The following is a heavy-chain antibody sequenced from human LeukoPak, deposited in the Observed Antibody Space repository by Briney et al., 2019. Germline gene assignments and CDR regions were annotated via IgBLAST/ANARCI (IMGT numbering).Heavy chain of an antibody. Sequence: SQTLSLTCAISGDSVSSNSAAWNWIRQSPSRGLEWLGRTYYRSKWYNDYAVSAKSRITINPDTSKNQFSLQLNSVTPEDTAVYYCAREEYYDSSGYRAEYFQHWGQGTLVTVSS. CDR3: AREEYYDSSGYRAEYFQH. CDR1: GDSVSSNSAA. D-gene: IGHD3-22*01. CDR2: TYYRSKWYN. V-gene: IGHV6-1*01. J-gene: IGHJ1*01.